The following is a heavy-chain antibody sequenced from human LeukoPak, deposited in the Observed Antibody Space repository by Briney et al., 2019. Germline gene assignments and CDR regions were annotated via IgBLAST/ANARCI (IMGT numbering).Heavy chain of an antibody. D-gene: IGHD3-10*01. Sequence: GGSLRLSRAGCGFTFSRYWMHWVGQAPPKGLVWVSRINSGGSSTNYADSVKGRFTISRDNAKNTLYLQMNSLRAEDTAVYYCVRGYPSDYWGQGTLATVSS. CDR3: VRGYPSDY. J-gene: IGHJ4*02. CDR2: INSGGSST. V-gene: IGHV3-74*01. CDR1: GFTFSRYW.